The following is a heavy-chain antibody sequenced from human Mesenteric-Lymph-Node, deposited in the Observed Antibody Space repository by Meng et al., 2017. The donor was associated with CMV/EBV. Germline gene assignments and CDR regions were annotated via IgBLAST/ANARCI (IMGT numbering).Heavy chain of an antibody. D-gene: IGHD4-17*01. Sequence: GGSLRLSCAASGFTFHTYSMNWVRQAPGKGLEWVSSISSSSSYIYFADSVRGRFTISRDNAKNSLYLQMNILKAEDTAVYYCAKDYYGDYAYYGMDVWGQGTTVTVSS. CDR3: AKDYYGDYAYYGMDV. CDR1: GFTFHTYS. J-gene: IGHJ6*02. CDR2: ISSSSSYI. V-gene: IGHV3-21*01.